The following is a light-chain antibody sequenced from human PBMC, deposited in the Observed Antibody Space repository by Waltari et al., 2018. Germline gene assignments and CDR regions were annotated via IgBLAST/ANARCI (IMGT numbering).Light chain of an antibody. CDR3: QKYDSAPRT. J-gene: IGKJ1*01. Sequence: DIQMTQSPSSLSASVGDRVTITFRASQGITNYLAWYQHKPGKVPKLLIYTASTLQSGVPSRFSGSGSGTDFTLTISSLQPEDVATYYCQKYDSAPRTFGQGTKVEIK. CDR2: TAS. CDR1: QGITNY. V-gene: IGKV1-27*01.